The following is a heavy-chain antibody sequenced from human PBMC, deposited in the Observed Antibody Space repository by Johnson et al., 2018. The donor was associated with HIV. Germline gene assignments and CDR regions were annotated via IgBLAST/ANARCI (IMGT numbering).Heavy chain of an antibody. CDR3: AKVSIVVGTRGAFDI. CDR2: IWYDGSNK. CDR1: GFTFSSYG. J-gene: IGHJ3*02. Sequence: QVQLVESGGGVVQPGRSLRLSCAASGFTFSSYGMHWVRQATGKGLERVAVIWYDGSNKYYADSVKGRVTISRDNSKNTLYLQMNSLRAEDTAVYYCAKVSIVVGTRGAFDIWGQGTMVTVSS. D-gene: IGHD3-22*01. V-gene: IGHV3-33*06.